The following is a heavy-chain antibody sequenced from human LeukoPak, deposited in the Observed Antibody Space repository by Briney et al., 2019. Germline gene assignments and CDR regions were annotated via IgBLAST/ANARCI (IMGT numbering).Heavy chain of an antibody. V-gene: IGHV3-23*01. Sequence: GGSLSLSCAASGFTFSSYAMSWVRQAPGKGLEWVSAIGGSGGSTYHADSVKGRLTISRDNSKNTLYLQMNSLRAEDTAVYYCAKGCRAYRPYYFDYWGQGMLVTVSS. CDR1: GFTFSSYA. J-gene: IGHJ4*02. CDR3: AKGCRAYRPYYFDY. D-gene: IGHD3-16*01. CDR2: IGGSGGST.